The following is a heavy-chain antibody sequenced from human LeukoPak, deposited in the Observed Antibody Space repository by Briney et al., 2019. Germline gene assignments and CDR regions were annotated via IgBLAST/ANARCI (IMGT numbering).Heavy chain of an antibody. J-gene: IGHJ4*02. D-gene: IGHD3-16*01. CDR1: GFIFNSHA. Sequence: GGSLRLSCATSGFIFNSHAMSWVRQAPWKGLHWVSAISGSGGSTFYADSVRGRFTISRDNSKNTLYLQMNSLRAEDTALYYCARDNDYTYNYFDYWGQGTLVTVSS. CDR3: ARDNDYTYNYFDY. V-gene: IGHV3-23*01. CDR2: ISGSGGST.